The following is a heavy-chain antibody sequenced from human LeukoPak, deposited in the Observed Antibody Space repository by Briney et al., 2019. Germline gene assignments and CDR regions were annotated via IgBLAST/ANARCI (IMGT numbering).Heavy chain of an antibody. CDR3: ANRPYYYGSGSYFDY. Sequence: SVKVSCKASGGTFSSYATSWVRQAPGQGLEWMGGIIPIFGTANYAQKFQGRVTITTDESTSTAYMELSSLRSEDTAVYYCANRPYYYGSGSYFDYWGQGTLVTVSS. D-gene: IGHD3-10*01. CDR2: IIPIFGTA. CDR1: GGTFSSYA. J-gene: IGHJ4*02. V-gene: IGHV1-69*05.